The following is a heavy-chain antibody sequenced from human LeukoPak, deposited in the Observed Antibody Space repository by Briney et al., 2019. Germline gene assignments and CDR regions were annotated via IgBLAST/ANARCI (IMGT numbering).Heavy chain of an antibody. CDR2: IYYSGST. Sequence: PSETLSLTCTVSGGSISSYYWSWIRQPPGKGLEWIGYIYYSGSTNYNPSLKSRVTTSVDTSKNQFSLKLSSVTAADTAVYYCARELSSSPSPPYYYGMDVWGQGTTVTVSS. CDR3: ARELSSSPSPPYYYGMDV. V-gene: IGHV4-59*01. J-gene: IGHJ6*02. CDR1: GGSISSYY. D-gene: IGHD6-6*01.